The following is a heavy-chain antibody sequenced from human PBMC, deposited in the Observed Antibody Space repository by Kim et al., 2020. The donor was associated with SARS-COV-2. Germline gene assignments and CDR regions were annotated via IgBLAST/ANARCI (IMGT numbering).Heavy chain of an antibody. D-gene: IGHD1-26*01. Sequence: GGSLRLSCAASGFTFSSYGMHWVRLAPGKGLEWVAVIWYDGSNKYYADSVKGRFTISRDNSKNTLYLQMNSLRAEDTAVYYCARDFMVGAHDGHYWGQGT. J-gene: IGHJ4*02. CDR1: GFTFSSYG. V-gene: IGHV3-33*01. CDR3: ARDFMVGAHDGHY. CDR2: IWYDGSNK.